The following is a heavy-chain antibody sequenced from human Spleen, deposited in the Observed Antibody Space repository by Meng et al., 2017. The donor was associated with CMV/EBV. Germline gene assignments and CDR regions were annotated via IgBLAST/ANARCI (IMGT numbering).Heavy chain of an antibody. Sequence: SGYTFTDYYMHWVRQAPGQGREWMGWINPNSGGTNYAQKFQGRVTMTRDTSISTAYMELSRLRSDDTAVYYCARDHRSSWPYKWFDPWGQGTLVTVSS. CDR3: ARDHRSSWPYKWFDP. J-gene: IGHJ5*02. V-gene: IGHV1-2*02. CDR1: GYTFTDYY. CDR2: INPNSGGT. D-gene: IGHD6-13*01.